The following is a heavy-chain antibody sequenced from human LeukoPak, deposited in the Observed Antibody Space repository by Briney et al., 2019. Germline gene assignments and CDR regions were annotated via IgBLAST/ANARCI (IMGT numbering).Heavy chain of an antibody. Sequence: ASVKVSCKASGYTFTSYDINWVRQATGQGLEWMGWMNPNSGNTGYAQKFQGRVTMTRNTSISTAYMELSSLRSEDTAVYYCARGRYGDRITIFGGTTFDYWGQGTLVTVSS. CDR1: GYTFTSYD. J-gene: IGHJ4*02. D-gene: IGHD3-3*01. CDR3: ARGRYGDRITIFGGTTFDY. V-gene: IGHV1-8*01. CDR2: MNPNSGNT.